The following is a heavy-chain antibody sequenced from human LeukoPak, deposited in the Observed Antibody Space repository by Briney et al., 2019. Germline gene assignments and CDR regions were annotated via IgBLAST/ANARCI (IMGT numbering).Heavy chain of an antibody. J-gene: IGHJ5*02. Sequence: PVKVSCKASGGTFSSYAISWVRQAPGQGLEWMGRIIPIFGTANYAQKFQGRVTITTDESTSTAYMELSSLRSEDTAVYYCARETTVTTYWFDPWGQGTWSPSPQ. V-gene: IGHV1-69*05. CDR2: IIPIFGTA. D-gene: IGHD4-17*01. CDR1: GGTFSSYA. CDR3: ARETTVTTYWFDP.